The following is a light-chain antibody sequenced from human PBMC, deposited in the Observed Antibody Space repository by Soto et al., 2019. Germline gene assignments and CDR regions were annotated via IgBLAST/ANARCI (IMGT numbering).Light chain of an antibody. CDR3: QQRSNWPPTWT. V-gene: IGKV3-11*01. CDR1: QSVSSY. J-gene: IGKJ1*01. Sequence: EIGLTQSLAALSLSPGERATLSCRASQSVSSYLAWYQQKPGQAPRLLIYDASNRATGIPARFSGSGSGTDFTLTISSLEPEDFAVYYCQQRSNWPPTWTFGQGTK. CDR2: DAS.